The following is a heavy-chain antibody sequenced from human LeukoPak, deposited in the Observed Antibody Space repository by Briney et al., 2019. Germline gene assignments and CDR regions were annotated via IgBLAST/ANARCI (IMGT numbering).Heavy chain of an antibody. V-gene: IGHV3-30*18. D-gene: IGHD2-21*02. J-gene: IGHJ4*02. Sequence: GGSLRLSCAASGFTFSSYGMHWVRQAPGKGLQWVAVISYDGSSEYYADSVKGRFIISRDNSKNTPYLQVNSLRAEDTAVYYCAKTKGPIVVVTAILDYWGQGTLVTVSS. CDR3: AKTKGPIVVVTAILDY. CDR2: ISYDGSSE. CDR1: GFTFSSYG.